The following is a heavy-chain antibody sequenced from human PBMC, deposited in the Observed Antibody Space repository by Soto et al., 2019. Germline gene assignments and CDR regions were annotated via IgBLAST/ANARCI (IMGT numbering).Heavy chain of an antibody. CDR1: GGSISSGDYY. V-gene: IGHV4-30-4*01. D-gene: IGHD5-18*01. J-gene: IGHJ6*02. Sequence: SETRSLTCTVSGGSISSGDYYWSWIRQPPGKGLEWIGYIYYSGSTYYNPSLKSRVTISVDTSKNQFSLKLSSVTAADTDVYYCARGGSPLWLRNYYYGMDVWGQGTTVTVSS. CDR3: ARGGSPLWLRNYYYGMDV. CDR2: IYYSGST.